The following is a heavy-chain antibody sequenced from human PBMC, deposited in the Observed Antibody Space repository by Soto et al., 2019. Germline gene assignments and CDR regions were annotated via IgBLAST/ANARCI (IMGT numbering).Heavy chain of an antibody. J-gene: IGHJ6*02. CDR1: GFTFSSYG. Sequence: GGSLRLSCAASGFTFSSYGMHWVRQAPGKGLEWVAVIWYDGSNKYYADSVKGRFTISRDNSKNTLYLQMNSLRAEDTAVYYSARDLIAARPSYYYGMDVWGQGTTVTVAS. D-gene: IGHD6-6*01. CDR3: ARDLIAARPSYYYGMDV. V-gene: IGHV3-33*01. CDR2: IWYDGSNK.